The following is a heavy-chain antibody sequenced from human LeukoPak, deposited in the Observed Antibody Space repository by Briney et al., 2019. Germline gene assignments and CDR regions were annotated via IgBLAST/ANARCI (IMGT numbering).Heavy chain of an antibody. CDR1: GGSISSGDYY. Sequence: SQTLSLTCTVSGGSISSGDYYWSWIRQPPGKGLEWIVYIYYSGSTYYNPSLKSRVTISVDTSKNQFSLKLSSVTAADTAVYYCARVLGSSGYYGGEYYFDYWGQGTLVTVSP. CDR2: IYYSGST. J-gene: IGHJ4*02. V-gene: IGHV4-30-4*01. CDR3: ARVLGSSGYYGGEYYFDY. D-gene: IGHD3-22*01.